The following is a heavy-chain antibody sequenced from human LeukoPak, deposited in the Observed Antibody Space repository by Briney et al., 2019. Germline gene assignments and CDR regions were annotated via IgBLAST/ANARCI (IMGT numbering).Heavy chain of an antibody. Sequence: ASVKVSCEASGYIFTSYAMHWVRQAPGQRLEWMGWINAGNGNTKYSQKFQGRVTITRDTSASTAYMELSSLRSEDTAVYYCARVPFYDAFDIWGQGTMVTVSS. CDR2: INAGNGNT. V-gene: IGHV1-3*01. CDR1: GYIFTSYA. J-gene: IGHJ3*02. D-gene: IGHD2/OR15-2a*01. CDR3: ARVPFYDAFDI.